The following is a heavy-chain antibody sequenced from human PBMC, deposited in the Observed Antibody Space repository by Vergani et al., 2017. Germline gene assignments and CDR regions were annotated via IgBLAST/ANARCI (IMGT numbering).Heavy chain of an antibody. J-gene: IGHJ6*03. V-gene: IGHV1-69*01. CDR3: ASNPRVRILGGDCSSTSCYDYYYMDV. CDR1: GGTFSSYA. Sequence: QVQLVQSGAEVKKPGSSVKVSCKASGGTFSSYAISWVRQAPGQGLEWMGGIIPIFGTANYAQKFQGRVTITADESTSTAYMELSNLRSEDTAVYYCASNPRVRILGGDCSSTSCYDYYYMDVWGKGTTVTVSS. D-gene: IGHD2-2*01. CDR2: IIPIFGTA.